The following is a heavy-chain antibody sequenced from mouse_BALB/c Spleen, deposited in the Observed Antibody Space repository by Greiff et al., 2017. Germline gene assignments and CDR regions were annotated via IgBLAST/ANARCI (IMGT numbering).Heavy chain of an antibody. CDR2: ISSGGGST. V-gene: IGHV5-12-1*01. D-gene: IGHD4-1*01. Sequence: EVQRVESGGGLVKPGGSLKLSCAASGFAFSSYDMSWVRQTPEKRLEWVAYISSGGGSTYYPDTVKGRFTISRDNAKNTLYLQMSSLKSEDTAMYYCARQEKLGGVPYYFDYWGQGTTLTVSS. CDR3: ARQEKLGGVPYYFDY. J-gene: IGHJ2*01. CDR1: GFAFSSYD.